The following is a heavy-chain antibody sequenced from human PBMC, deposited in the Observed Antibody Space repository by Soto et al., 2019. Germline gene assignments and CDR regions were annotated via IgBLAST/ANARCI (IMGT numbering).Heavy chain of an antibody. Sequence: ASVKVSCKASGYTFTSYAMHWVRQAPGQRLEWMGWINAGSGNTKYSQKFQGRVTITRDTSASTAYMELSSLRSEDTAVYYCARAYRPVLRYFDWSQYYYYGMDVWGQGTTVTVSS. CDR2: INAGSGNT. D-gene: IGHD3-9*01. J-gene: IGHJ6*02. CDR3: ARAYRPVLRYFDWSQYYYYGMDV. V-gene: IGHV1-3*01. CDR1: GYTFTSYA.